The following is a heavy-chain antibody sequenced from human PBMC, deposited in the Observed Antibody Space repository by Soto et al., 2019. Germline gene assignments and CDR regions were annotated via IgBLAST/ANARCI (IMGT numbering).Heavy chain of an antibody. CDR2: ISASGGSR. CDR1: GFTFNSYG. V-gene: IGHV3-23*01. D-gene: IGHD3-22*01. Sequence: PGGSLRLSCAFSGFTFNSYGMSWVRQAPGKGLEWVSAISASGGSRYYADSVKGRFTISRDNSKNTLFLQMNSLSAEDTAVYYCARGYYYDGSGPYGMDVWGQGTTVTVSS. CDR3: ARGYYYDGSGPYGMDV. J-gene: IGHJ6*02.